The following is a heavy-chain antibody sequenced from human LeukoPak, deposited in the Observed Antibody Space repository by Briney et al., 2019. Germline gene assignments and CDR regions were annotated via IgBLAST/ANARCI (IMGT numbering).Heavy chain of an antibody. V-gene: IGHV1-69*05. J-gene: IGHJ6*03. D-gene: IGHD4-17*01. CDR3: AREDYGDHLDYYYYMDV. Sequence: SSVKVSCKTSGGTFNNSAISWVRQAPGQGLEWLGGIMPLFGTAGYAQKFQGRVTITKDESTSTAYMELSSLRSEDTAVYYCAREDYGDHLDYYYYMDVWGKGTTVTVSS. CDR1: GGTFNNSA. CDR2: IMPLFGTA.